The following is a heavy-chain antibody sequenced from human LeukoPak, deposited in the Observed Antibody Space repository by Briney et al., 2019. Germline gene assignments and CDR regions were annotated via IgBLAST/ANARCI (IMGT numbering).Heavy chain of an antibody. CDR2: IFLIFGTA. CDR3: ANHISGTTSWFDP. CDR1: GGTFRGDV. Sequence: ASVKVSCKASGGTFRGDVVSSGPHALEQRLERMAQIFLIFGTANYAQKFQGRVTITTDQSTSTAYMELSSLRSEDTAVYYGANHISGTTSWFDPWGQGTLVTVSS. J-gene: IGHJ5*02. D-gene: IGHD1-7*01. V-gene: IGHV1-69*05.